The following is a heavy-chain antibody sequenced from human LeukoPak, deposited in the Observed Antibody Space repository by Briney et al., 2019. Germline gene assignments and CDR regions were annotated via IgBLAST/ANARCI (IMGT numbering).Heavy chain of an antibody. J-gene: IGHJ4*02. CDR3: AGNYYDSSGPPFY. D-gene: IGHD3-22*01. CDR2: IYYSGST. V-gene: IGHV4-59*01. CDR1: GSSISSYY. Sequence: SETLSLTCTVSGSSISSYYWSWIRQPPGKGLEWIGYIYYSGSTNYNPSLKSRVTISVDTSKNQFSLKLSSVTAADTAVYYCAGNYYDSSGPPFYWGQGTLVTVSS.